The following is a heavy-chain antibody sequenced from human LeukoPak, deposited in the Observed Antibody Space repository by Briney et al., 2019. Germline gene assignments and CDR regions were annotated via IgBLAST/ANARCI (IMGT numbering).Heavy chain of an antibody. D-gene: IGHD1-14*01. CDR1: GGSISSTYW. CDR3: ARTGDRGFYHPKFDP. J-gene: IGHJ5*02. Sequence: PSGTLSLTCTVSGGSISSTYWWSWVRQTPGKGLEWIGEIFHSGTTNYNPSLKSRVTISVDTSKNQFSLKLSSVTAADTAVYYCARTGDRGFYHPKFDPWGQGTLVTVSS. CDR2: IFHSGTT. V-gene: IGHV4-4*02.